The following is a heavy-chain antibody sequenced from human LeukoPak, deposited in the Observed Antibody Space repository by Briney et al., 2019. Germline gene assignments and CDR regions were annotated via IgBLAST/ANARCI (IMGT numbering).Heavy chain of an antibody. D-gene: IGHD4-17*01. CDR1: GFSFSSYG. Sequence: GGSLRLSCAASGFSFSSYGMHWVRQAPGKGLEWVAVISYDGGNKYYADSVKGRFTISRDNSKNTLYLQMNSLRAEDTAVYYCAKDPTMTTVTRGDYWGQGTLVTVSS. CDR2: ISYDGGNK. J-gene: IGHJ4*02. CDR3: AKDPTMTTVTRGDY. V-gene: IGHV3-30*18.